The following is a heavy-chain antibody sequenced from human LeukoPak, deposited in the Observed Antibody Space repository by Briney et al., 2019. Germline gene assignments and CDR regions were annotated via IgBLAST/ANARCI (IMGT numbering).Heavy chain of an antibody. D-gene: IGHD3-22*01. J-gene: IGHJ4*02. Sequence: ASVKVSCKASGGTFSSYAISWVRQAPGQGLEWMGWIIPIFGKANYAQKFQGRVTITADKSTSTAYMELRSLRSEDTAVYYCAREKYCDSSGYYLYYVDYWGQGTLVTVSS. CDR3: AREKYCDSSGYYLYYVDY. V-gene: IGHV1-69*06. CDR2: IIPIFGKA. CDR1: GGTFSSYA.